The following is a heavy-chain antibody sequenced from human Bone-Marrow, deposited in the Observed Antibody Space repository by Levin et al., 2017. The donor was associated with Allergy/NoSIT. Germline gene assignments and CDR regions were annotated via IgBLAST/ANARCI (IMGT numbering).Heavy chain of an antibody. D-gene: IGHD2-21*02. CDR1: GFTFEDNA. Sequence: GGSLRLSCAASGFTFEDNAMHWVRQGPGKGLEWVAGISWNGGIIGYADSVKGRFTISRDNARNSLFLRMNSLRREDTALYYCVTLSGGAPGPDDGYYHDLDVWGQGIRVTVS. V-gene: IGHV3-9*01. CDR3: VTLSGGAPGPDDGYYHDLDV. J-gene: IGHJ6*02. CDR2: ISWNGGII.